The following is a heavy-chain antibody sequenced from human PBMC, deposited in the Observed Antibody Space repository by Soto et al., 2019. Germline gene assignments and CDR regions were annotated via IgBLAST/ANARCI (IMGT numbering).Heavy chain of an antibody. V-gene: IGHV3-48*03. Sequence: LRLSCAASGFTFSSYEMNWVRQAPGKGLEWVSYISSSGSTIYYADSVKGRFTISRDNAKNSLYLQMNSLRAEDTAVYYCARDQSVASPFDIWGQGTMVTVSS. CDR3: ARDQSVASPFDI. CDR2: ISSSGSTI. D-gene: IGHD5-12*01. J-gene: IGHJ3*02. CDR1: GFTFSSYE.